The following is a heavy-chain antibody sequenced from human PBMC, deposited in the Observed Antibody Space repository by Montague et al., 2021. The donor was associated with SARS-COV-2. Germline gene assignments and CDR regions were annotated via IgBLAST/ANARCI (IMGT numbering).Heavy chain of an antibody. D-gene: IGHD1-1*01. J-gene: IGHJ4*02. CDR1: GDSISSYY. CDR3: ARAQNTCFIANCVNYFEV. V-gene: IGHV4-59*01. CDR2: VNYTGST. Sequence: SETLSLTCTVSGDSISSYYWSWSRQSPGKGLEWIGYVNYTGSTKYNHSLKTRVTLSLYTPTNQYYLKLRSVTAADTAISYCARAQNTCFIANCVNYFEVWGQGALVTVSS.